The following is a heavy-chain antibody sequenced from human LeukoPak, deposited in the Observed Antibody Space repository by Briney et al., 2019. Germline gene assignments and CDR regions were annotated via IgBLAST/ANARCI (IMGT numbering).Heavy chain of an antibody. CDR3: ASWAGGNEPLASFDY. CDR1: GYSFTAYY. Sequence: GASVTLSFKPTGYSFTAYYIFWMRQAPGQGLECMGWINLSNGATKYAQRFQSRVTMTRDTSISTAYMELSRLRSDDTATYYCASWAGGNEPLASFDYWGQGTLVTVSS. CDR2: INLSNGAT. V-gene: IGHV1-2*02. D-gene: IGHD1-14*01. J-gene: IGHJ4*02.